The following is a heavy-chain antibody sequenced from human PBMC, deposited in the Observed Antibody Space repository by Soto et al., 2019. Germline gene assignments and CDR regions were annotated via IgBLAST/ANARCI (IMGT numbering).Heavy chain of an antibody. J-gene: IGHJ6*02. D-gene: IGHD1-26*01. CDR2: IVPISGTA. CDR3: ARELVGGSSAYYYGMDV. V-gene: IGHV1-69*01. Sequence: QVQLVQSGAEVKRPGSSVKVSCKASEGTFSSHAISWVRQAPGQGLEWMGGIVPISGTADYAQEFQGRLSIIADDFTNTAYMELSNLKSEDTAVYYCARELVGGSSAYYYGMDVWGQGTTVTVSS. CDR1: EGTFSSHA.